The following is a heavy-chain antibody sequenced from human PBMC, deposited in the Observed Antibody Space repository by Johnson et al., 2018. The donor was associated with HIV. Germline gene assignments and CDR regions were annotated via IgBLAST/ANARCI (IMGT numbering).Heavy chain of an antibody. D-gene: IGHD7-27*01. V-gene: IGHV3-49*04. CDR3: TRAPKIGGWTWGAFDV. CDR2: IRSKASGGTT. Sequence: EQLVESGGGLVQPGRSLRLSCTASVFTFGDYALSWVRQAPGKGLEWVGFIRSKASGGTTEYAASVKGRFTISRDDSKSIAYLQMNSLKTDDTAVYYCTRAPKIGGWTWGAFDVWGQGTMVTVAS. J-gene: IGHJ3*01. CDR1: VFTFGDYA.